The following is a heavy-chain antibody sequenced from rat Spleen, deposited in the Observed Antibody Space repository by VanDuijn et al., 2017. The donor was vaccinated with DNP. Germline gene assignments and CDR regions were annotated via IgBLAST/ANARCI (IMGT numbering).Heavy chain of an antibody. CDR2: ISYDGSST. D-gene: IGHD1-4*01. Sequence: EVQLVESGGGLVQPGRSLILSCTASGFTFSDHNMAWVRQAPKKGLEWVATISYDGSSTYYPDSVKGRFIISRNNAKSTLYLQMDSLRSDDTATYYCAGRPPPTRGPFDYWGQGIMVTVSS. CDR3: AGRPPPTRGPFDY. V-gene: IGHV5-7*01. CDR1: GFTFSDHN. J-gene: IGHJ2*01.